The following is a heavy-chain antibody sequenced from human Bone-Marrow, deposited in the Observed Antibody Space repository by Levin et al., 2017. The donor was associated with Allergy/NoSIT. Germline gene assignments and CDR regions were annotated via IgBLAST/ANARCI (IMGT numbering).Heavy chain of an antibody. CDR3: ARISSAAFDI. CDR1: GYTFTDYF. J-gene: IGHJ3*02. CDR2: INPNSGDT. Sequence: VASVKVSCKASGYTFTDYFIHWVRLAPGQGLEWMGWINPNSGDTDSAQNFQDRVTMTRDTSISTAYMELSSLTSNDTALYYCARISSAAFDIWGQGTVVTVSS. D-gene: IGHD6-19*01. V-gene: IGHV1-2*02.